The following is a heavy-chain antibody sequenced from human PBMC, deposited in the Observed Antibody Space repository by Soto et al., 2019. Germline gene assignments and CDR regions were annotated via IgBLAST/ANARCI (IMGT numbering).Heavy chain of an antibody. D-gene: IGHD1-26*01. CDR3: AVGSSGFYYIY. CDR2: IYYSGST. Sequence: PSEALSLTFTVSGCSISSSNYYWGWIRQPPGKGLEWIGSIYYSGSTYHNPPLKSRVTISKDTSKNQFSLRLSSVTAADTAVYYCAVGSSGFYYIYWGQG. CDR1: GCSISSSNYY. V-gene: IGHV4-39*01. J-gene: IGHJ4*02.